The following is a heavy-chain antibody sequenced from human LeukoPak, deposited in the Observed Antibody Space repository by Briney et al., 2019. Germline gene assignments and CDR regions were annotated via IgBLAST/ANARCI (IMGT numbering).Heavy chain of an antibody. CDR2: MNPNSANT. Sequence: GASAKVSCKTSGYTFTSYDINWVRQATGQGLEWMGWMNPNSANTDYAQRFQGRVTMTRNTPISTAYMELSSLRSDDTAVYYCARGEWLRHFDYWGQGTLVTVSS. CDR3: ARGEWLRHFDY. J-gene: IGHJ4*02. V-gene: IGHV1-8*01. CDR1: GYTFTSYD. D-gene: IGHD5-12*01.